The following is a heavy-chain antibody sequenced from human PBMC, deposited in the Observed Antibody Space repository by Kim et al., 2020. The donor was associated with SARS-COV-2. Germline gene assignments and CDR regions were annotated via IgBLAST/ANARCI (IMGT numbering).Heavy chain of an antibody. D-gene: IGHD3-9*01. Sequence: SVKVSCKASGGTFSSYAISWVRQAPGQGLEWMGGIIPIFGTANYAQKFQGRVTITADESTSTAYMELSSLRSEDTAVYYCARSHDYDILTGYSPWGQGTLVTVSS. CDR3: ARSHDYDILTGYSP. J-gene: IGHJ5*02. CDR1: GGTFSSYA. V-gene: IGHV1-69*13. CDR2: IIPIFGTA.